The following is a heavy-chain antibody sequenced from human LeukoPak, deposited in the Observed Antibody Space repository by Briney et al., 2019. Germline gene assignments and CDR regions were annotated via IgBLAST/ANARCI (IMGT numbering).Heavy chain of an antibody. V-gene: IGHV3-23*01. CDR2: ISSSGNST. D-gene: IGHD3-9*01. CDR3: AKMTTGRNWFDP. Sequence: GGSLRLSCAVSGLTFSSYVMSWVRQAPGKGLEWVSAISSSGNSTYYADSLKGRFTISRDNSKNTLYLQMNSLRAEDTAVYYCAKMTTGRNWFDPWGQGTLVTVSS. CDR1: GLTFSSYV. J-gene: IGHJ5*02.